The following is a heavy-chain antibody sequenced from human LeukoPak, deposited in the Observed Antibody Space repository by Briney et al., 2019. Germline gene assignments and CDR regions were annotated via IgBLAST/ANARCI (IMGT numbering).Heavy chain of an antibody. V-gene: IGHV1-69*02. CDR2: IIPILGIA. D-gene: IGHD3-22*01. CDR1: GGTLSSYT. J-gene: IGHJ3*02. Sequence: ASVKVSCKASGGTLSSYTISWVRQAPGQGLEWMGRIIPILGIANYAQKFQGRATITADKSTSTAYMELSSLRSEDTAVYYCARTLYDSSGYGGHNAFDIWGQGTMVTVSS. CDR3: ARTLYDSSGYGGHNAFDI.